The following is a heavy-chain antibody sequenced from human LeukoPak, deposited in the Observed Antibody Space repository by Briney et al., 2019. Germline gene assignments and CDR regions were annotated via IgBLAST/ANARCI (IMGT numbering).Heavy chain of an antibody. D-gene: IGHD1-26*01. CDR1: GYSFTTYW. CDR3: ARRGESGSHYGLDH. Sequence: PGESLKISCKVSGYSFTTYWIGWVRQMPGKGLEWMGIIYPDDADTRYSPAFQGQVTISADKSISTAYLQWSSLKASDTAIYFCARRGESGSHYGLDHWGQGTLVTVSS. J-gene: IGHJ4*02. CDR2: IYPDDADT. V-gene: IGHV5-51*01.